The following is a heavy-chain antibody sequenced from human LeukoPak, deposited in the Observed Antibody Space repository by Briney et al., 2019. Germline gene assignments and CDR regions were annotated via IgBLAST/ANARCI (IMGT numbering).Heavy chain of an antibody. CDR2: INSDGSST. D-gene: IGHD1-26*01. Sequence: GGSLRLSCAASGFTFTTYGMHWVRQAPGKGLVWVSRINSDGSSTSYADSVKGRFTISRDNAKNTLYLQMNSLRAEDTAVYYCVRDDDYYGIGYWGQGTLVTVSS. CDR3: VRDDDYYGIGY. V-gene: IGHV3-74*01. J-gene: IGHJ4*02. CDR1: GFTFTTYG.